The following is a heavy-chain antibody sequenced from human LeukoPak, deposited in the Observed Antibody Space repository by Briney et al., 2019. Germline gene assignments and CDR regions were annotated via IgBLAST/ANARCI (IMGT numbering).Heavy chain of an antibody. CDR3: ARDSGSYIDY. Sequence: SETLSLTCPVSGGSISSYYWSWLRQPPGKGLEWIGYIYTSGSTNYNPSLKSRVTISVDTSKNQFSLKLSSVTAADTAVYYCARDSGSYIDYWGQGTLVTVSS. CDR1: GGSISSYY. V-gene: IGHV4-4*09. D-gene: IGHD1-26*01. CDR2: IYTSGST. J-gene: IGHJ4*02.